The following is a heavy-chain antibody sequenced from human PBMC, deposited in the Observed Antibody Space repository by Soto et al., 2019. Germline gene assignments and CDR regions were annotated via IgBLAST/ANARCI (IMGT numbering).Heavy chain of an antibody. V-gene: IGHV4-4*02. D-gene: IGHD3-10*01. J-gene: IGHJ4*02. Sequence: QVQLQESGPGLVKPSGTLSLTCAVSGGSISSSNWWSWVRQPPGKGLEWIGEIYHSGSTNYNPSLTIRVTIPVDKAKNQFSLKLSSVTAADTAVYYYARPGGSGSYVGYWGQGTLVTVSS. CDR3: ARPGGSGSYVGY. CDR2: IYHSGST. CDR1: GGSISSSNW.